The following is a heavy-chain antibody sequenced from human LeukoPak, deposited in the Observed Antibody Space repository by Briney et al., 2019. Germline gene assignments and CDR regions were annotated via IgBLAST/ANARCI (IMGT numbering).Heavy chain of an antibody. V-gene: IGHV1-8*03. J-gene: IGHJ4*02. D-gene: IGHD5-12*01. CDR1: VYTFTSYD. CDR2: MNPNSGST. CDR3: ARGRSTGYPYYFEY. Sequence: ASVKVSCKASVYTFTSYDINWVRQAPGQGLEWMGWMNPNSGSTGYAQKFQGRVTITRNTSISTAYMELSGLRSEDTAVYYCARGRSTGYPYYFEYWGQGTLVTVSS.